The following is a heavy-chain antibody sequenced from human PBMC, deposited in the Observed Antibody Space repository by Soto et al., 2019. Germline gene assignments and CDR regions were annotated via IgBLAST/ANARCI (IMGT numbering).Heavy chain of an antibody. D-gene: IGHD2-2*01. CDR1: GFVFSSYG. CDR3: ARDLRGFCRRSNCYGDFDY. V-gene: IGHV1-18*01. CDR2: ISSFNGS. Sequence: QGQLVQSGAEVKKSGATVKVSCKASGFVFSSYGINWVRQAPGQGLEWMGWISSFNGSKYAQKFQDRVTMTTDTPTSTAYLELRGLKSDDTAVYYCARDLRGFCRRSNCYGDFDYWGQGTLSSVSS. J-gene: IGHJ4*02.